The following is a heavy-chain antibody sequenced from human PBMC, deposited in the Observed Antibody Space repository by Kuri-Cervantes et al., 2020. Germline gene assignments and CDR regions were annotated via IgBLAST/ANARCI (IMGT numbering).Heavy chain of an antibody. J-gene: IGHJ4*02. CDR2: ISGSGGST. D-gene: IGHD2-15*01. Sequence: LTWAASGITFSSYAMSWVRQAPGKGLEWVSAISGSGGSTYYADSVEGRFTIPRDNSKNTLYLQMNSLRSEDTAVYYCAKGSGDYWGQGTLVTVSS. CDR3: AKGSGDY. CDR1: GITFSSYA. V-gene: IGHV3-23*01.